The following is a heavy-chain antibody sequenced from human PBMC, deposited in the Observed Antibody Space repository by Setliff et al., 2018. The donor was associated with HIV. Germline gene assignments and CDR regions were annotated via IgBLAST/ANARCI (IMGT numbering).Heavy chain of an antibody. CDR3: ARVEALPGTGDAFDI. CDR1: GYTFTFYA. CDR2: ISGYNGNK. J-gene: IGHJ3*02. V-gene: IGHV1-18*01. Sequence: ASVKVSCKASGYTFTFYAIHWVRQAPGQRLEWMGWISGYNGNKNYAQKLQGRVTMTTDTSTNTAYMELRSLRSDDTAVYRCARVEALPGTGDAFDIWGQGTMVTVSS. D-gene: IGHD1-26*01.